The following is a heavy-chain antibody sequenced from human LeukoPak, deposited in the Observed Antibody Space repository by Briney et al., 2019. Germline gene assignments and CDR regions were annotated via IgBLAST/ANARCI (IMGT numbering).Heavy chain of an antibody. CDR2: IYYSGST. V-gene: IGHV4-39*07. CDR3: ARDGDSSGWTRSDY. Sequence: PSETLSLTCTVSGGSISSTSHYWGWIRQPPGKGLEWIGSIYYSGSTYYNPSLKSRVTISADRSKNQFSLKLSSVTAADTAVYYCARDGDSSGWTRSDYWGQGSLVTVSS. J-gene: IGHJ4*02. D-gene: IGHD6-19*01. CDR1: GGSISSTSHY.